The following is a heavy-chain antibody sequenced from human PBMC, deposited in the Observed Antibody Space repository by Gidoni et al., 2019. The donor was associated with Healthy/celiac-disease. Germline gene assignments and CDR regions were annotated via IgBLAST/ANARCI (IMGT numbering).Heavy chain of an antibody. CDR1: GFTFSSYS. CDR3: AKAPSGYYDGTSAFDI. J-gene: IGHJ3*02. CDR2: ISGSGGST. V-gene: IGHV3-23*01. D-gene: IGHD3-22*01. Sequence: EVQLLESGGGLVQPGGSLRPSCAASGFTFSSYSMSWVRQAPGKGLGWVSAISGSGGSTYYADSVKGRFTISRDNSKNTLYLQMNSLRAEDTAVYYCAKAPSGYYDGTSAFDIWGQGTMVTVSS.